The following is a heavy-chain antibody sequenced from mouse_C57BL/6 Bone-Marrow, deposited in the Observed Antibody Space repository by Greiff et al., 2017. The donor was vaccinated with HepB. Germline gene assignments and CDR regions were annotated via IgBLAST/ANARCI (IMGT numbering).Heavy chain of an antibody. CDR1: GYSITSGYD. Sequence: EVKLMESGPGMVKPSQSLSLTCTVTGYSITSGYDWHWIRHFPGNKLEWMGYISYSGSTNYNPSLKSRISITHDTSKNHFFLKLNSVTTEDTATYYCASSSFLLPFAYWGQGTLVTVSA. J-gene: IGHJ3*01. CDR3: ASSSFLLPFAY. V-gene: IGHV3-1*01. D-gene: IGHD2-10*01. CDR2: ISYSGST.